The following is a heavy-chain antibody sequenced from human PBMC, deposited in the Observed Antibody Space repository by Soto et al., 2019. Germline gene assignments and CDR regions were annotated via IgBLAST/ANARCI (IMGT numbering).Heavy chain of an antibody. Sequence: PGGSLRLACAASGFTVSSNYMSWVRQAPGKGLEWVSIIYSGGNTYYADSVKGRFTISRDSSKNTVHLQMNSLRDEDTAVYYCAREGGNLNWFDPWGQGTLVTVSS. V-gene: IGHV3-53*01. D-gene: IGHD1-26*01. J-gene: IGHJ5*02. CDR1: GFTVSSNY. CDR2: IYSGGNT. CDR3: AREGGNLNWFDP.